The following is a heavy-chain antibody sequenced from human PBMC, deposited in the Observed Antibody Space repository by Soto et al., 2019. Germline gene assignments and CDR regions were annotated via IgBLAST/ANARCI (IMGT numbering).Heavy chain of an antibody. Sequence: PGGSLRLSCAASGFTFSSYAMNWVRQAPGKGLEWVSGISGSAGSTYYADSVKGRFTISRDNSKNTLYLQMNSLRAEDTAVYYCAKDHNLRSFYYYYGVDGWGQGTTVTLSS. J-gene: IGHJ6*02. CDR1: GFTFSSYA. CDR2: ISGSAGST. CDR3: AKDHNLRSFYYYYGVDG. V-gene: IGHV3-23*01. D-gene: IGHD1-20*01.